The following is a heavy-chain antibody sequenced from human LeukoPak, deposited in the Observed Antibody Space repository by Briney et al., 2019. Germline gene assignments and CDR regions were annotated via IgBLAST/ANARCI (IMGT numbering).Heavy chain of an antibody. CDR2: ISSSGRTI. CDR1: GFTFSDYY. D-gene: IGHD1-26*01. CDR3: ASGIVGALDY. Sequence: GGSLRLSCAASGFTFSDYYMSGIRQAPGKGLEWVSYISSSGRTIYYADSVKGRFTISRDNAKNSLYLQMNSLRDEETAVYYCASGIVGALDYWGQGTLVTVSS. V-gene: IGHV3-11*04. J-gene: IGHJ4*02.